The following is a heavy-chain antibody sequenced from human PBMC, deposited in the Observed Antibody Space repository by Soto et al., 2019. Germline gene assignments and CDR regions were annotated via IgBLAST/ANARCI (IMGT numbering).Heavy chain of an antibody. J-gene: IGHJ6*02. CDR2: IIPIFGTA. D-gene: IGHD3-10*01. V-gene: IGHV1-69*01. Sequence: QVQLVQSGAEVKKPGSSVKVSCKASGGTFSSYAISWVRQAPGQGLEWMGGIIPIFGTANYAQKFQGRVTITADESTSTAYMEMSSLRSEDTAVYYCARVTMVRGVISNYYGRDVWGQGTTVTVSS. CDR1: GGTFSSYA. CDR3: ARVTMVRGVISNYYGRDV.